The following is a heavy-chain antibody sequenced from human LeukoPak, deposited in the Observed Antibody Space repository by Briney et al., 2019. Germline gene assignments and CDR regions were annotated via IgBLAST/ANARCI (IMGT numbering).Heavy chain of an antibody. D-gene: IGHD3-22*01. CDR3: ARGSLPEYYYDSSGYYLN. CDR2: IYYSGNT. J-gene: IGHJ4*02. CDR1: GGSLSSGAYY. V-gene: IGHV4-31*03. Sequence: SETLSLTCTVSGGSLSSGAYYWRWLRQHPGTGLEWLGYIYYSGNTYYSPSLTSRVTISIDTSKNQFSLKLSSVTAGETAVYYCARGSLPEYYYDSSGYYLNWRRGTLVTVSS.